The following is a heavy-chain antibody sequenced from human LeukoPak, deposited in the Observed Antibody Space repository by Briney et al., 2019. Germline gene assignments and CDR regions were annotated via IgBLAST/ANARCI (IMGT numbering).Heavy chain of an antibody. D-gene: IGHD3-10*01. CDR3: ARDGGSGIDY. Sequence: GRSLRLSCAASGFSLTTYGTHWLRQAPGKGLEWVAVIWYDGSRKFYGGSVKGRFTVSRDTSENTMYLQMNTLRVDDTAVYYCARDGGSGIDYWGQGTLVTVSS. J-gene: IGHJ4*02. CDR1: GFSLTTYG. CDR2: IWYDGSRK. V-gene: IGHV3-33*01.